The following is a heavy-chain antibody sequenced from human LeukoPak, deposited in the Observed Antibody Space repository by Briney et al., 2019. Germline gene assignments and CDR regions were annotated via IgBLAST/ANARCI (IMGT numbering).Heavy chain of an antibody. CDR2: ICSGGST. CDR3: ARVIRVYYGSGSYYLDY. J-gene: IGHJ4*02. V-gene: IGHV3-66*01. CDR1: GFTVSSNY. Sequence: GGSLRLSCAASGFTVSSNYMSWVRQAPGKGLEWVSVICSGGSTYYADSVKGRFTISRDNSKNTLYLQMNSLRAEDTAVYYCARVIRVYYGSGSYYLDYWGQGTLVTVFS. D-gene: IGHD3-10*01.